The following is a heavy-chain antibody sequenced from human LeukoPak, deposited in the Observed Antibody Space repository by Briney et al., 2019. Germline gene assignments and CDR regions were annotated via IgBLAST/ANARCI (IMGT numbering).Heavy chain of an antibody. CDR2: INWNGGST. V-gene: IGHV3-20*04. Sequence: PGGSLRLSCAASGFTFDDYGMSWVRQAPGKGLDWVSGINWNGGSTGYADSVKGRFTISRDNAKNSLYLQMNSLRAEDTALYYCARVGGYYYGSGRNDYWGQGTLVTVSS. J-gene: IGHJ4*02. D-gene: IGHD3-10*01. CDR1: GFTFDDYG. CDR3: ARVGGYYYGSGRNDY.